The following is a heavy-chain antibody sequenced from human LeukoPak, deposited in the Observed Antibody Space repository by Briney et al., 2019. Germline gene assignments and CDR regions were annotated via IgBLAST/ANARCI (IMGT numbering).Heavy chain of an antibody. Sequence: SETLSLTCTVSGGSISSRSYYWGWIRQPPGKGLEWIGSIYYSGSTYYNPSLKSRVTISVDTSKNQFSLKLSSVTAADTAVYYCASEADYDSSGYYPWGQGTLVTVSS. CDR1: GGSISSRSYY. CDR3: ASEADYDSSGYYP. J-gene: IGHJ5*02. D-gene: IGHD3-22*01. CDR2: IYYSGST. V-gene: IGHV4-39*01.